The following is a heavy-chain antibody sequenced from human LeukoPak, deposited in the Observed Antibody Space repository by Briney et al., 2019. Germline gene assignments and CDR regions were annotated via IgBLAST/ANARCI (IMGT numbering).Heavy chain of an antibody. Sequence: PGGSLRLSCAASGRTFSSYSMNWVRQAPGKGLEWVSSISSSSYIYYADSVKGRFTISRDNAKNSLYLQMNSLRAEDTAVYYCARDFYRDYDYYGMDVWGQGTTVTVSS. CDR2: ISSSSYI. D-gene: IGHD3-3*01. CDR3: ARDFYRDYDYYGMDV. CDR1: GRTFSSYS. V-gene: IGHV3-21*01. J-gene: IGHJ6*02.